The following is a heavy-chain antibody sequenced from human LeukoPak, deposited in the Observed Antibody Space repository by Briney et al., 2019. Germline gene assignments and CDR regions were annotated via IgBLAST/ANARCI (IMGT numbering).Heavy chain of an antibody. Sequence: ASVKVSCKASGYTFTSYDINWVRQATGQGLEWMGWMNPNSGNTGYAQKVQGRVTMTRNTSISTAYMELSSLRSEDAAVYYCARGRQWLGGFDPWGQGTLVTVSS. CDR1: GYTFTSYD. V-gene: IGHV1-8*01. CDR2: MNPNSGNT. CDR3: ARGRQWLGGFDP. J-gene: IGHJ5*02. D-gene: IGHD6-19*01.